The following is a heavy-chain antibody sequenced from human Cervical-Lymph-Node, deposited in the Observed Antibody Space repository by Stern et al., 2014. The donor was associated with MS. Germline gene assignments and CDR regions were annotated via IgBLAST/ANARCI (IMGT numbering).Heavy chain of an antibody. V-gene: IGHV3-53*01. J-gene: IGHJ4*02. CDR2: IYSAGTT. CDR1: GFTVSSSY. CDR3: ARDPNYGSGY. D-gene: IGHD3-10*01. Sequence: VQLVESGGGLMQPGGALSLSCAASGFTVSSSYMRWVRQAPGKGLECVSVIYSAGTTYYADSVKGRFTISRDNSKNTLNLQMNSLRAEDTAVYYCARDPNYGSGYWGQGTLVTVSS.